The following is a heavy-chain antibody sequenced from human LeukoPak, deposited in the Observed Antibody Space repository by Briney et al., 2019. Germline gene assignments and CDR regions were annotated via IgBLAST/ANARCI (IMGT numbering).Heavy chain of an antibody. D-gene: IGHD2-2*02. Sequence: ASVKVSCKASGYTFTSYYMHWVRQAPGQGLEWMGIINPSGGSTSYAQKFQGRVTMTRDTSTSTAYMELSSLRSEDTAVYYCAREVVDDCSSTSCYNPLDYYGMDVWGQGTTVTVSS. J-gene: IGHJ6*02. CDR3: AREVVDDCSSTSCYNPLDYYGMDV. V-gene: IGHV1-46*01. CDR2: INPSGGST. CDR1: GYTFTSYY.